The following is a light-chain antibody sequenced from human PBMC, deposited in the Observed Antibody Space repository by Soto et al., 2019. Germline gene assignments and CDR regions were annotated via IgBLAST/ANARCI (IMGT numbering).Light chain of an antibody. V-gene: IGLV2-11*01. CDR3: SSYAGSFTYVV. J-gene: IGLJ2*01. CDR1: SSDVGGYNY. Sequence: QSALTQPRSVSGSPGQSVTISCTGTSSDVGGYNYVSWYQQHPGKAPKLMIYDVTKRPSGVPDRFSGSKSGNTASLTISGLQAEDEADYYCSSYAGSFTYVVFGGGTQVTVL. CDR2: DVT.